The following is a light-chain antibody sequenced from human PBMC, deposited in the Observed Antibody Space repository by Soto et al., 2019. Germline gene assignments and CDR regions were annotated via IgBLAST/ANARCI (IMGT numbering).Light chain of an antibody. J-gene: IGLJ1*01. CDR2: EVS. Sequence: QSALTQPASVSGSPGQSIAISCTGTSSDVGGYNYVSWYQQHPGKAPKLMIHEVSNRPSGVSDRFSGSKSGNTASLTISGLQADDEADYYCHSPTSYSTRVFGTGTKLTVL. CDR1: SSDVGGYNY. CDR3: HSPTSYSTRV. V-gene: IGLV2-14*01.